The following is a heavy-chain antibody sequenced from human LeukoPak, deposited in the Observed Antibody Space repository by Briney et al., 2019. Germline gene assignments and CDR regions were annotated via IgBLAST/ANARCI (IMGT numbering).Heavy chain of an antibody. CDR1: GGSISSSSYY. Sequence: SETLSLTCTVSGGSISSSSYYWGWIRQPPGKGLEWIGSIYYSGSTYYNPSLKSRVTISVDTSKNQFSLKLSSVTAADTAVYYCARLYVWGSYRHQPLDYWGQGTLVTVSS. D-gene: IGHD3-16*02. V-gene: IGHV4-39*07. J-gene: IGHJ4*02. CDR2: IYYSGST. CDR3: ARLYVWGSYRHQPLDY.